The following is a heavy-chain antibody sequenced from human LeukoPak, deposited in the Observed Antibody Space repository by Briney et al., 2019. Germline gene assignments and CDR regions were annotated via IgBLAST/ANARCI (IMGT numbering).Heavy chain of an antibody. D-gene: IGHD1-26*01. CDR2: VYYSGST. Sequence: PSETLSLTCTVSGASFEHFFWSWIRQPPGKGLEWIGYVYYSGSTDYNSSLKSRLTITADTSKNQFSLKLRSVTAADTARYYCASHRRSLGWEYWGQGPLVTVSS. J-gene: IGHJ4*02. CDR3: ASHRRSLGWEY. CDR1: GASFEHFF. V-gene: IGHV4-59*08.